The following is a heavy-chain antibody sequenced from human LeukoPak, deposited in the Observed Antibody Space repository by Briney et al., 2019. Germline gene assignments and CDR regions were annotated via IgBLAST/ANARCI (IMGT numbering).Heavy chain of an antibody. V-gene: IGHV4-39*01. J-gene: IGHJ4*02. CDR2: IYYSGST. D-gene: IGHD6-6*01. CDR3: ARLASSSAFDY. CDR1: GGSISSSSYY. Sequence: SETLSLTCTVSGGSISSSSYYWGWIRQPPGKGLEWIGGIYYSGSTYYNPSLKSRVTISVDTSKNQFSLKLSSVTAADTAVYYCARLASSSAFDYWGQGTLVTVSS.